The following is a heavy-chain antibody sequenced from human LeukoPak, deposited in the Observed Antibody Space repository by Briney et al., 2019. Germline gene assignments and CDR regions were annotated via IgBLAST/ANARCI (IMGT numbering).Heavy chain of an antibody. J-gene: IGHJ5*02. CDR1: GDSISSYD. Sequence: SETLSLTCTISGDSISSYDWSWIRQPPGKGLEWIGYICYTGGAKYNPSLESPVTISLNTFQNHFSLKQNSMNAADPAVYYCAGDGGLMQGWFDPWGQGTLVTVSS. D-gene: IGHD2-8*01. V-gene: IGHV4-59*01. CDR3: AGDGGLMQGWFDP. CDR2: ICYTGGA.